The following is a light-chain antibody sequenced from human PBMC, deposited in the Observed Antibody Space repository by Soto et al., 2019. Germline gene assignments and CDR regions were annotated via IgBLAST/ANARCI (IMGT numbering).Light chain of an antibody. CDR3: QQYGSSLWT. CDR1: QSVSSIY. J-gene: IGKJ1*01. Sequence: EIVLTQSPGNLSLSPGERATLSCRASQSVSSIYLAWYQQKPGQAPRPLIYGASSRATGIPDRFSGSGSGTDFTLTISRLEPEDFAVYYCQQYGSSLWTFGQGTKVEIK. V-gene: IGKV3-20*01. CDR2: GAS.